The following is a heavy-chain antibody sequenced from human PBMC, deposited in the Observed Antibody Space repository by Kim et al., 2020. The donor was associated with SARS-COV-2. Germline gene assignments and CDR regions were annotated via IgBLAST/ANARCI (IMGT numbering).Heavy chain of an antibody. CDR2: IKSKTDGGTT. CDR3: TTDLASVAMIVVTTGAFDS. D-gene: IGHD3-22*01. V-gene: IGHV3-15*01. J-gene: IGHJ3*02. CDR1: GFTFSNAW. Sequence: GGSLRLSCAASGFTFSNAWMSWVRQAPGKGLEWVGRIKSKTDGGTTDYAAPVKGRFTISRDDSKNTLYLQMNSLKTEDTAVYYCTTDLASVAMIVVTTGAFDSWGQETMVTVSS.